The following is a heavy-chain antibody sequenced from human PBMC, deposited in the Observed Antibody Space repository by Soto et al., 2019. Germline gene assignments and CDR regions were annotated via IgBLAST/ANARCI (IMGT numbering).Heavy chain of an antibody. D-gene: IGHD3-9*01. CDR2: ISYDGSNK. Sequence: SCAASGFTFSSYGMHWVRQAPGKGLEWVAVISYDGSNKYYADSVKGRFTISRDNSKNTLYLQMNSLESEDTAVYYCSRDDSDWFFNWGRGTLVTVSS. CDR3: SRDDSDWFFN. V-gene: IGHV3-30*03. CDR1: GFTFSSYG. J-gene: IGHJ4*02.